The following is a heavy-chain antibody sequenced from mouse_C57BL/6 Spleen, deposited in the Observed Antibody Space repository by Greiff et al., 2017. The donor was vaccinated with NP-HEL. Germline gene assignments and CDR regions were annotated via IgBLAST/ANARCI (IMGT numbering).Heavy chain of an antibody. CDR1: GFTFNTYA. CDR2: IRSKSSNYAT. J-gene: IGHJ2*01. CDR3: VRRSGSSYDFDY. V-gene: IGHV10-3*01. Sequence: EVQRVESGGGLVQPKGSLKLSCAASGFTFNTYAMHWVRQAPGKGLEWVARIRSKSSNYATNYADSVKDRFTISRDDSQSMLYLQMNTLKTEDTAMYYCVRRSGSSYDFDYWGQGTTLTVSS. D-gene: IGHD1-1*01.